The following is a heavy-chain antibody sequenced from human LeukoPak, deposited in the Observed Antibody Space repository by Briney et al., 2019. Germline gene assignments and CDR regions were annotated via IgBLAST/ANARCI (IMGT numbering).Heavy chain of an antibody. V-gene: IGHV1-2*02. CDR1: GGTFSSYA. CDR3: ARATVYQLLLFDY. D-gene: IGHD2-2*01. CDR2: INPNSGGT. Sequence: ASVKVSCKASGGTFSSYAISWVRQAPGQGLEWMGWINPNSGGTNYAQKFQGRVTMTRDTFISTAYMEMSRLRSDDTAVYYCARATVYQLLLFDYWGQGTLVTVSS. J-gene: IGHJ4*02.